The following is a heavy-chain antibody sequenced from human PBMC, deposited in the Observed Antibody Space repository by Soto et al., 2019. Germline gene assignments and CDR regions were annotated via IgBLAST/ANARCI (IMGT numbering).Heavy chain of an antibody. J-gene: IGHJ3*02. Sequence: SETLSLTCTVSGGSISSYYWSWIRQPPGKGLEWIGYIYYSGSTNYNPSLKSRVTISVDTSKNQFSLKLSSVTAADTAVYYCARDQAAADIDMKDAFDIWGQGTMVTVSS. CDR2: IYYSGST. V-gene: IGHV4-59*01. D-gene: IGHD6-13*01. CDR1: GGSISSYY. CDR3: ARDQAAADIDMKDAFDI.